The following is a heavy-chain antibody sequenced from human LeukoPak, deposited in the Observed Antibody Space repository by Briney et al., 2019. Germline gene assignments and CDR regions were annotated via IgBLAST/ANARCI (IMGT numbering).Heavy chain of an antibody. CDR1: GGSISSSSYY. Sequence: PSETLSLTCTVSGGSISSSSYYWGWIRQPPGKGLEWIGSIYYSGSTYYNPSLKSRVTISVDTSKNQFSLKLSSVTAADTAVYYCARHGPRGYVDYWGQGTLVTVFS. V-gene: IGHV4-39*01. CDR2: IYYSGST. J-gene: IGHJ4*02. CDR3: ARHGPRGYVDY.